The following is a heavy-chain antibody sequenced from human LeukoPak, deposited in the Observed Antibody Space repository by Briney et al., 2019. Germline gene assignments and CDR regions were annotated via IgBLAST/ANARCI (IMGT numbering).Heavy chain of an antibody. CDR1: RNIFTGYF. CDR2: INPNSGGT. J-gene: IGHJ5*02. V-gene: IGHV1-2*02. D-gene: IGHD1-26*01. CDR3: AGAKEYYSGSLLGPNWFDP. Sequence: ASVKVSCKASRNIFTGYFIHWVRQAPGQGLEWMGWINPNSGGTNYAQKFQGRVTMTRDTSISTAYMELSRLRSDDSAVYYCAGAKEYYSGSLLGPNWFDPWGQGTLVTVSS.